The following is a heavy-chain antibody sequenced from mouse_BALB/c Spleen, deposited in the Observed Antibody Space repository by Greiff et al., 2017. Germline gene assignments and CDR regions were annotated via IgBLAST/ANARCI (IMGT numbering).Heavy chain of an antibody. J-gene: IGHJ4*01. CDR3: ARRWLLPLYAMDY. CDR1: GDSITSGY. V-gene: IGHV3-8*02. CDR2: ISYSGST. D-gene: IGHD2-3*01. Sequence: EVNVVESGPSLVKPSQTLSLTCSVTGDSITSGYWNWIRKFPGNKLEYMGYISYSGSTYYNPSLKSRISITRDTSKNQYYLQLNSVTTEDTATYYCARRWLLPLYAMDYWGQGTSVTVSS.